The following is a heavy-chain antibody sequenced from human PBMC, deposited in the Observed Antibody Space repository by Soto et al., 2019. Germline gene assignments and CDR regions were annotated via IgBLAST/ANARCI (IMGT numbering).Heavy chain of an antibody. J-gene: IGHJ3*01. D-gene: IGHD4-17*01. Sequence: QVHLVQSGAEVKKPGASVKVSCNVAGDLVTVFGITWVLQAPGQRLEWVGLISTYNGDTKYTQKLKGRVTMTTETSTSTVYMDLRSLRSDATAVYYCARATYGDSNAFESWGKGTMVPVSS. CDR1: GDLVTVFG. CDR2: ISTYNGDT. V-gene: IGHV1-18*01. CDR3: ARATYGDSNAFES.